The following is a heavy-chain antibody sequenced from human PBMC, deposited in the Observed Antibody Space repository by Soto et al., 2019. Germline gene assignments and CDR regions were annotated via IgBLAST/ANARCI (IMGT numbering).Heavy chain of an antibody. CDR2: IYYSGST. CDR3: ARHFIGLEVGATFDY. V-gene: IGHV4-39*01. CDR1: GGSISSSSYY. Sequence: QLQLQESGPGLVKPSETLSLTCTVSGGSISSSSYYWGWIRQPPGKGLEWIGSIYYSGSTYYNPSLKSRVTISVDTSKNQFSLKLSSVTAADTAVYYCARHFIGLEVGATFDYWGQGTLVTVSS. J-gene: IGHJ4*02. D-gene: IGHD1-26*01.